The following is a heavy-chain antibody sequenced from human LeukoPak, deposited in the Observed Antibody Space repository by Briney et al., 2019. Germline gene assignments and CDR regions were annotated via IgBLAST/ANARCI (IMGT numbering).Heavy chain of an antibody. CDR2: IDPNSGGT. CDR1: GYTFTDYY. V-gene: IGHV1-2*02. J-gene: IGHJ4*02. CDR3: SRVYGGNSAFDS. D-gene: IGHD4-23*01. Sequence: ASVKVSCKASGYTFTDYYMHWVRQAPGQGREWMGWIDPNSGGTNFAQKFQGRVTVTRDTSISTAYMEVSSLISDDTAVYYCSRVYGGNSAFDSWGQGTLVTVSS.